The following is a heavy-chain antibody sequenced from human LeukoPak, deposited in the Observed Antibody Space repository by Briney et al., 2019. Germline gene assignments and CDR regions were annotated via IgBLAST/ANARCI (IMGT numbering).Heavy chain of an antibody. Sequence: KPSETLSLTCSVSGGSISSSSSYWGWIRQPPGKGLEWIGSIYYSGSSFDNQALKSRVTISVDTSKNQFSLKLNSVTAADTAVYYCARGRASWSGSNTRFDYWVQGTLVTVSS. J-gene: IGHJ4*02. CDR2: IYYSGSS. V-gene: IGHV4-39*01. CDR1: GGSISSSSSY. CDR3: ARGRASWSGSNTRFDY. D-gene: IGHD3-3*01.